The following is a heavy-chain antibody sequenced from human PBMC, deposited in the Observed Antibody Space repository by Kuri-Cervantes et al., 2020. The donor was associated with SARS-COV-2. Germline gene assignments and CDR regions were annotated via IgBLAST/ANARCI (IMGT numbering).Heavy chain of an antibody. Sequence: GESLKISFAAFGFTFSSYSMNWVRQAPGKGLEWVSSISSSSSYIYYADSVKGRFSISRDNAKNSLYLQMNSLRAEDTAVYYCARELGGGSVWGQGTLVTVSS. CDR2: ISSSSSYI. V-gene: IGHV3-21*01. CDR3: ARELGGGSV. J-gene: IGHJ4*02. CDR1: GFTFSSYS. D-gene: IGHD2-15*01.